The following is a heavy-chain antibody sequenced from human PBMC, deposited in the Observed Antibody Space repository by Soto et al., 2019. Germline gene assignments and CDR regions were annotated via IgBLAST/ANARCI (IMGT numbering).Heavy chain of an antibody. D-gene: IGHD3-22*01. Sequence: GGSLRLSCAASGFTFSTDAMSWVRQAPGKGLEWVSVISNSGGSTYYAESVKGRFTISRDNSRNTLYLQMNSLRAEDTAVYYCAKSYYYDSSSSHCDYWGQGTLVTVSS. CDR3: AKSYYYDSSSSHCDY. J-gene: IGHJ4*02. CDR1: GFTFSTDA. CDR2: ISNSGGST. V-gene: IGHV3-23*01.